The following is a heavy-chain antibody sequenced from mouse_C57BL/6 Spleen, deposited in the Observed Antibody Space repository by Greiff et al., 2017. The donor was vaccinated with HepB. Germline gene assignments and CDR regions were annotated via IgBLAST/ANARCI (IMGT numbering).Heavy chain of an antibody. CDR2: IYPGDGDT. CDR3: AKGEDYGSSYGYFDV. J-gene: IGHJ1*03. Sequence: VQLQQSGAELVKPGASVKISCKASGYAFSSYWMNWVKQRPGKGLEWIGQIYPGDGDTNYNGKFKGKATLTADKSSSTAYMQLSSLTSEDSAVYFCAKGEDYGSSYGYFDVWGTGTTVTVSS. D-gene: IGHD1-1*01. CDR1: GYAFSSYW. V-gene: IGHV1-80*01.